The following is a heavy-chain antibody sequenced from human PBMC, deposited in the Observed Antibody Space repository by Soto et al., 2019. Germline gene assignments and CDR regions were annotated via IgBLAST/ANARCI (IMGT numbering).Heavy chain of an antibody. J-gene: IGHJ4*02. CDR2: IYGGGNGP. CDR3: AKMEGMDPWAYSFDY. V-gene: IGHV3-23*01. D-gene: IGHD2-2*03. Sequence: EVQVLESGGGLVQPGGSLRLSCAATGFTFSDFAMSWVRQAPGKGVEWVSRIYGGGNGPHYADSVMGRVTISRDNSKNTLYLQMNSLRAEDTAVYYCAKMEGMDPWAYSFDYWGQGTLVTVSS. CDR1: GFTFSDFA.